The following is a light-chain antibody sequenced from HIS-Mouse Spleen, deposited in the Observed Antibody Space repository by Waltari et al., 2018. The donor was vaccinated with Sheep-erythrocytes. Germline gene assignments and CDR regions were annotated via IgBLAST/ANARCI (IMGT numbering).Light chain of an antibody. CDR1: QSLLHSNGYNY. V-gene: IGKV2-28*01. CDR3: LQDYNYPWT. CDR2: LGS. Sequence: DIVMTQSPLSLPVTPGEPASISCRSSQSLLHSNGYNYLDWYLQKPGQSPQLLIYLGSNRASGVPDRFSGSGSGTDFTLKISRVEAEDVGVYYCLQDYNYPWTFGQGTKVEIK. J-gene: IGKJ1*01.